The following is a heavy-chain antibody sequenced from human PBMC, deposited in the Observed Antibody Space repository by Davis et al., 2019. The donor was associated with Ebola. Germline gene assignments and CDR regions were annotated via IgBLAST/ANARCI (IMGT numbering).Heavy chain of an antibody. J-gene: IGHJ6*02. CDR2: INHSGST. CDR1: GGSFSGYY. V-gene: IGHV4-34*01. CDR3: ARALDYYGMDV. Sequence: MPSETLSLTCAVYGGSFSGYYWSWIRQPPGKGLEWIGEINHSGSTNYNPSLKSRVTISVDTSKNQFSLKLSSVTAADTAVYYCARALDYYGMDVWGQGTTVTVSS.